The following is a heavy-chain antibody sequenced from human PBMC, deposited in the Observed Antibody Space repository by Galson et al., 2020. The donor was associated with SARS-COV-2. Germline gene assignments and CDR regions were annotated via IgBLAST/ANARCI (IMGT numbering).Heavy chain of an antibody. V-gene: IGHV3-15*01. CDR1: GFTFRNAW. CDR3: TTDSQSFYDSSGYDDAYDV. J-gene: IGHJ3*01. D-gene: IGHD3-22*01. CDR2: IRRETAGEPT. Sequence: GGSLRLSCAASGFTFRNAWMNWVRQAPGKGLEWVGRIRRETAGEPTHYAAPVNGRFTISRDDSRDTLSLQMNSLKSEDTAVYFCTTDSQSFYDSSGYDDAYDVWGQGTTVTVSS.